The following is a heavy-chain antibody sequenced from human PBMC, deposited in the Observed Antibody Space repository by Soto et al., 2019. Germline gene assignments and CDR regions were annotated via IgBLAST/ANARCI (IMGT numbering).Heavy chain of an antibody. CDR1: GYTFTSYD. Sequence: QVQLVQSGAEMKKPGASVKVSCKASGYTFTSYDVNWVRQATGQGLEWMGWMNPNSGNTGYAQKFLGRVTMTRNTSISTAYMELSRLRSEDTAVYYCAREITDYGMDVWGQGTTVTVSS. J-gene: IGHJ6*02. V-gene: IGHV1-8*01. D-gene: IGHD3-16*01. CDR2: MNPNSGNT. CDR3: AREITDYGMDV.